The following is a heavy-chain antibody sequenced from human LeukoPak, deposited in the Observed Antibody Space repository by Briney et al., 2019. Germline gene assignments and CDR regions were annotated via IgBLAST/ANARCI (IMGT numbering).Heavy chain of an antibody. J-gene: IGHJ4*02. V-gene: IGHV1-46*01. D-gene: IGHD6-19*01. CDR3: ARVGGWYRYFFDY. Sequence: AASVKVSCKASGYTFTNYHIHWVRQAPGQGLEWMGMITPSDGSTNYAQKFQGRVTMTRDMSTSTVYMELSSLRSEDTAVYYCARVGGWYRYFFDYWGQGTLLTVSS. CDR1: GYTFTNYH. CDR2: ITPSDGST.